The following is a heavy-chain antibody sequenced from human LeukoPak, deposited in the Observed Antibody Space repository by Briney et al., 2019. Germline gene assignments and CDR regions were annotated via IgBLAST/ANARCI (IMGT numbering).Heavy chain of an antibody. J-gene: IGHJ4*02. CDR2: ISYDGNNK. CDR3: ARGLLETTTSYFDY. CDR1: GFTFSRYA. D-gene: IGHD2/OR15-2a*01. V-gene: IGHV3-30-3*01. Sequence: GGSLRLSCAASGFTFSRYAMHWVRQAPGKGLEWVAVISYDGNNKYYADSVKGRFTISRDNSKNTLYLQMNSLRAEDTAVYYCARGLLETTTSYFDYWGQGTLVTVSS.